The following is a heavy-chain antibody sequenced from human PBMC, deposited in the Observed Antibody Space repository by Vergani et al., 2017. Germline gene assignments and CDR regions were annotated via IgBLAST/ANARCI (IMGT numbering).Heavy chain of an antibody. CDR2: IRYDGSNK. Sequence: QVQLVESGGGVVQPGGSLRLSCAASGFTFSSYGMHWVRQAPGKGLEWVAFIRYDGSNKYYADSVKGRFTISRDNSKNTLYLQMNSLRAEDTAVYYCAKDQVXSRQWLARRGYFDYWGQGTLVTVSS. D-gene: IGHD6-19*01. J-gene: IGHJ4*02. V-gene: IGHV3-30*02. CDR3: AKDQVXSRQWLARRGYFDY. CDR1: GFTFSSYG.